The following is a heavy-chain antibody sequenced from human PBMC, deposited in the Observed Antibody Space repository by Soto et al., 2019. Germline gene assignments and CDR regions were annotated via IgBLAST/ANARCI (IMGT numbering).Heavy chain of an antibody. CDR1: GFTFDDYT. Sequence: EVQLVESGGVVVQPGGSLRLSCAASGFTFDDYTMHWVRQAPGKGLEWVSLISWDGGSTFYADSVKGRFTISRDNSKTSLYLQMNSLRTEDTALYYCAKTERRSLEWLLFDYWGQGTLVTVSS. D-gene: IGHD3-3*01. CDR3: AKTERRSLEWLLFDY. J-gene: IGHJ4*02. V-gene: IGHV3-43*01. CDR2: ISWDGGST.